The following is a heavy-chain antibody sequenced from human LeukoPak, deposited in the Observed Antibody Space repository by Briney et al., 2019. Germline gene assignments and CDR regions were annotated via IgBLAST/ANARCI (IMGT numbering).Heavy chain of an antibody. J-gene: IGHJ4*02. CDR2: IYSGGST. CDR1: GFTVSSNY. CDR3: ARPIKDYGGNNYFDY. Sequence: GGSLRLSCAASGFTVSSNYMSWVRQAPGKGLEWDSVIYSGGSTYYADSAKGRFTISRDNSKNTLYLQMNSLRAEDTAVYYCARPIKDYGGNNYFDYWGQGTLVTVSS. V-gene: IGHV3-53*01. D-gene: IGHD4-23*01.